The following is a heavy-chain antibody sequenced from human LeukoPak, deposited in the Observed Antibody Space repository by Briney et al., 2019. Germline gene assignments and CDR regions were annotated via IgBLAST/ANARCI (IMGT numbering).Heavy chain of an antibody. Sequence: SVKVSCKASGYTFTGYYMHWVRQAPGQGLEWMGGIIPIFGTANYAQKFQGRVTITADESTSTAYMELSSLRSEDTAVYYCARRDITIFGVATNWFDPWGQGTLVTVSS. V-gene: IGHV1-69*13. CDR2: IIPIFGTA. CDR3: ARRDITIFGVATNWFDP. D-gene: IGHD3-3*01. J-gene: IGHJ5*02. CDR1: GYTFTGYY.